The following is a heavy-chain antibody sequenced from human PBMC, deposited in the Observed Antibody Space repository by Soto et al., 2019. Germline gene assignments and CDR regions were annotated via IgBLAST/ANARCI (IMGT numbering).Heavy chain of an antibody. V-gene: IGHV4-59*01. Sequence: SETLSLTCTVSGGSISSYYWSWIRQPPGKGLEWIGYIYYSGSTNYNPSLKSRVTISVDTSKNQFSLKLGSVTAADTAVYYCARSSHDYVCGSYNYFDYWGQGTLVTVSS. D-gene: IGHD3-16*01. J-gene: IGHJ4*02. CDR2: IYYSGST. CDR1: GGSISSYY. CDR3: ARSSHDYVCGSYNYFDY.